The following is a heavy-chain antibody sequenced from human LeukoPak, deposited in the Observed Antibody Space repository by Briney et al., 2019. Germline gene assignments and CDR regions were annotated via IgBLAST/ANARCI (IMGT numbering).Heavy chain of an antibody. J-gene: IGHJ4*02. CDR3: ARVTGYMIEDYFDS. CDR1: GGSISSGSYY. V-gene: IGHV4-61*02. D-gene: IGHD3-22*01. CDR2: IYTSGST. Sequence: SETLSLTCTVSGGSISSGSYYWSWIRQPAGKGLEWIGRIYTSGSTNYNPSLKSRVTISVDTSKNQFSLKLSSVTAADTAVYYCARVTGYMIEDYFDSWGQGTLVTVSS.